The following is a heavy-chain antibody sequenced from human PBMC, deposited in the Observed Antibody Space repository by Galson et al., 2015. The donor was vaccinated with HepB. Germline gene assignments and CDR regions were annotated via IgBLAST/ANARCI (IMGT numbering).Heavy chain of an antibody. D-gene: IGHD1-26*01. J-gene: IGHJ6*02. CDR3: ARGGITVGPTFYYYGLDL. CDR2: IYSSGSV. CDR1: GGSINTYY. Sequence: ETLSLTCTVSGGSINTYYWSWIRQPPGKGLEYIGYIYSSGSVNYNPSLKSRVTISLDTSKNLFSLNLRSVTTADTAVYYCARGGITVGPTFYYYGLDLWGQGTTVTVSS. V-gene: IGHV4-59*01.